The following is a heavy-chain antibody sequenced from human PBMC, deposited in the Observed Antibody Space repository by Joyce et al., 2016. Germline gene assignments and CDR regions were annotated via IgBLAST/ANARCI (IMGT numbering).Heavy chain of an antibody. CDR3: ARGGFGGVNDAFDS. CDR1: GFTFGAYA. D-gene: IGHD4-23*01. J-gene: IGHJ4*02. V-gene: IGHV3-30*04. Sequence: QVQLVESGGGVVQPGRSLRLSCAASGFTFGAYAMHWVRQTPGGGLEWVAALSSNGGQQHYAYSVRGRFTISRDESKKVLYLQMNSLTLKDTAVYFCARGGFGGVNDAFDSWGQGSLVTVSS. CDR2: LSSNGGQQ.